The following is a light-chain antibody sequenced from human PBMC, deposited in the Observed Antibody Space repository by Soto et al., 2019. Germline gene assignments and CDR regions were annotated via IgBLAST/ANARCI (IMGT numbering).Light chain of an antibody. CDR2: DVS. Sequence: QSALTQPVSVSGSPGQSITISCTGTSSDVGGYNYVSWYQQHPGKAPKLMIYDVSNRPSGVSNRFSGSKSGNTASLIISGLQAEDEADYYCSSYTSSSTLVFGGGTKVTVL. V-gene: IGLV2-14*01. J-gene: IGLJ2*01. CDR3: SSYTSSSTLV. CDR1: SSDVGGYNY.